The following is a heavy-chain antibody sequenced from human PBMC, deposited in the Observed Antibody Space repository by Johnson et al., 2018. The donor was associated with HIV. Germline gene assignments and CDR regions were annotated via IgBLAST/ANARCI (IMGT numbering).Heavy chain of an antibody. CDR2: IYSGGST. Sequence: EVQLVESGGGVVRPGGSLRLSCVASGFTVSDNYMTWVRQAPGKGLEWVSIIYSGGSTYYADSVKGRFTISRDNSKNTLYLQMNSLRAEDTAVYYCARDVTKDAFDIWGQGTMVTVSS. J-gene: IGHJ3*02. D-gene: IGHD4-17*01. V-gene: IGHV3-66*01. CDR1: GFTVSDNY. CDR3: ARDVTKDAFDI.